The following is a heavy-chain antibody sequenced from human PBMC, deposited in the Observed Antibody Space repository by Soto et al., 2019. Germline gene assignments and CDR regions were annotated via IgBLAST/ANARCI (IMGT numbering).Heavy chain of an antibody. J-gene: IGHJ4*02. V-gene: IGHV1-69*01. CDR2: IIPIFGTG. D-gene: IGHD3-22*01. CDR3: ARRYYNSSGYFDY. CDR1: GGIFSNYV. Sequence: QVQLVQSGAEVKKPGSSVKVACKASGGIFSNYVINWVRQAPGQGLEWMGGIIPIFGTGNYAQKSKGRVTITADEATTTASMELRGLRSEDTAVYYCARRYYNSSGYFDYGGEGSLVTVSS.